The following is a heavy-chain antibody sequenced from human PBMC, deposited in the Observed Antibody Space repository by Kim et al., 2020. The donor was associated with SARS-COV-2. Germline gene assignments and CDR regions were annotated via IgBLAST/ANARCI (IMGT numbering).Heavy chain of an antibody. D-gene: IGHD3-9*01. CDR1: GGSISSSSYY. Sequence: SETLSLTCTVSGGSISSSSYYWGWIRQPPGKGLEWIGRIYYSGSTYYNPSLKSRVTISVDTSKNQFSLKLSSVTAADTAVYYCSSLRPADWLLSYFDYWGQGTLVTVSS. J-gene: IGHJ4*02. CDR3: SSLRPADWLLSYFDY. CDR2: IYYSGST. V-gene: IGHV4-39*01.